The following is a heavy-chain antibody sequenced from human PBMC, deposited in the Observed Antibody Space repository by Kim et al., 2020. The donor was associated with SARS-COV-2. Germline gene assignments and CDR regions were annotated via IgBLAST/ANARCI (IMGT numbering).Heavy chain of an antibody. D-gene: IGHD4-17*01. CDR3: ASIGATVTPRPNWYFDL. CDR2: IIPIFCTA. Sequence: SVKVSCKASGGTFSSYAISWVRQAPGQGLEWMGGIIPIFCTANYAQKFQGRVTITADESTSTAYMELSSLRSEDTAVYYCASIGATVTPRPNWYFDLWGRGTLVTVSS. J-gene: IGHJ2*01. CDR1: GGTFSSYA. V-gene: IGHV1-69*13.